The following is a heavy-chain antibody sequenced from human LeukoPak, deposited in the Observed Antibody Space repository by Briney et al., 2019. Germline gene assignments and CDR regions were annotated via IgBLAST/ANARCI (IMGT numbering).Heavy chain of an antibody. V-gene: IGHV3-30*18. CDR3: AKGVVSIAVAGLGYFDY. CDR1: GFTFSSYG. D-gene: IGHD6-13*01. CDR2: ISYDGSYK. J-gene: IGHJ4*02. Sequence: PGRSLRLSCAASGFTFSSYGTHCVRQAPGKGLEWVAFISYDGSYKYYADSVKGRFTISRDNSKNTLFLQMNSLRPEDTAVYYCAKGVVSIAVAGLGYFDYWGQGTLVTVSS.